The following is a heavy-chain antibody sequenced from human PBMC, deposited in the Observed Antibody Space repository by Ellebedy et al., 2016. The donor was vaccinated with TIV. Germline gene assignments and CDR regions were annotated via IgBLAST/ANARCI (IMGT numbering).Heavy chain of an antibody. V-gene: IGHV3-48*02. CDR2: ISSSSTI. D-gene: IGHD3-10*02. CDR1: GFTFSSYS. Sequence: GESLKISCAASGFTFSSYSMNWVRQAPGKGLEWVSYISSSSTIYYANSVKGRFTISRDNAKNSLYLQMNSLRDEDTAVYYCARWLTMYYFDYWGQGTLVTVSS. J-gene: IGHJ4*02. CDR3: ARWLTMYYFDY.